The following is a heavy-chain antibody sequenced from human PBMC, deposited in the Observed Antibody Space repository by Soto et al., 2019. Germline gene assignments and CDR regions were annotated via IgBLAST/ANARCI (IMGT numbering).Heavy chain of an antibody. J-gene: IGHJ6*02. CDR1: GYTFTGYY. CDR3: AGNQKCGDCDFWSGYYIPRPVHYYDIDV. D-gene: IGHD3-3*01. CDR2: INPNSGGT. Sequence: ASVEVSCKASGYTFTGYYIHWVRQAAGQGLEGMGWINPNSGGTNYAQKFQGRVTMTRDTSISTAYMEVSRLRSDDTAVYYCAGNQKCGDCDFWSGYYIPRPVHYYDIDVWGQG. V-gene: IGHV1-2*02.